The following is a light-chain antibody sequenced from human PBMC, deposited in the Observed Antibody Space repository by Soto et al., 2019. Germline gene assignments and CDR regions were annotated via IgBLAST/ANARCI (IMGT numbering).Light chain of an antibody. CDR3: QVWDRSSDHWV. CDR1: NIGSRR. J-gene: IGLJ3*02. V-gene: IGLV3-21*02. Sequence: SYELTQPPSVSVAPGQTARITCGGNNIGSRRVHWYQQKPGQAPVMVVYDDSVRPSGIPERFSGSVSGNTATLIISRVEAGDEADYYCQVWDRSSDHWVFGGGTKLTV. CDR2: DDS.